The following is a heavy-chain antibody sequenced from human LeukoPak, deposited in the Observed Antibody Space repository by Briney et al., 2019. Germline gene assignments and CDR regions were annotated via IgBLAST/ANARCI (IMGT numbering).Heavy chain of an antibody. V-gene: IGHV4-34*01. CDR1: GGSFSGYY. CDR2: MNPSGST. Sequence: PSETLSLTCAVYGGSFSGYYWTWIRQPAEKGLEWIGEMNPSGSTNYNPSLKSRVTISVDTSKNQFSLELSSVTAADTAVYYCARGRQDVTMIVVVMTAVSYYLDVWGKGTTVTVS. D-gene: IGHD3-22*01. CDR3: ARGRQDVTMIVVVMTAVSYYLDV. J-gene: IGHJ6*03.